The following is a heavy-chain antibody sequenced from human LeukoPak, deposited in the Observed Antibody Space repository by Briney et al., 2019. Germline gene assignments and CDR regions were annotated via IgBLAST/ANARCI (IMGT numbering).Heavy chain of an antibody. CDR3: ATSGEYFDWLLYFY. D-gene: IGHD3-9*01. V-gene: IGHV4-39*07. Sequence: SETLSLTCTVSGGSISSSSYYWGWIRQPPGKGLEWIGSIYYSGSTYYNPSLKSRVTMSVDTSKKQFSLKLSSVTAADTAVYYCATSGEYFDWLLYFYWGQGTLVTVSS. J-gene: IGHJ4*02. CDR1: GGSISSSSYY. CDR2: IYYSGST.